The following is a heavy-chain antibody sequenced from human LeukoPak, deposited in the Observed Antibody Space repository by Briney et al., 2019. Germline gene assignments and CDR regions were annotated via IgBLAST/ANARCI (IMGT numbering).Heavy chain of an antibody. CDR1: GFTFSSYT. CDR2: ISSSSTTI. D-gene: IGHD1-7*01. V-gene: IGHV3-48*04. CDR3: ARDPNYGVHYFDY. Sequence: QAGGSLRLSCAASGFTFSSYTMNWVRQAPGKGLEWVSYISSSSTTIYSADSVKGRFTISRDNAKNSLYLQMNSLRAEDTAVYYCARDPNYGVHYFDYWGQGTLVTVSS. J-gene: IGHJ4*02.